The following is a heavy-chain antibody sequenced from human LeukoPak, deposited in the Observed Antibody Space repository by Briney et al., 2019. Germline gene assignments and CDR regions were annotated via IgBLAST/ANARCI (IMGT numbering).Heavy chain of an antibody. D-gene: IGHD6-19*01. CDR1: GFTFNSYW. J-gene: IGHJ4*02. CDR3: AREGYSSGCLVDN. V-gene: IGHV3-7*04. CDR2: IKQDGSEK. Sequence: GGSLRLSCAASGFTFNSYWMSWVRQAPGKGLEWVANIKQDGSEKHYVDSVKGRFTISRDNAKNSLYLQMNSVRAEDTAVYYCAREGYSSGCLVDNWGQGTLVTVSS.